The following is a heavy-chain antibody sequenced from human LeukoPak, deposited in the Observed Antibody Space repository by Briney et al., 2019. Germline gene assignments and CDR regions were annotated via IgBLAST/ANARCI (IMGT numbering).Heavy chain of an antibody. J-gene: IGHJ4*02. D-gene: IGHD2-15*01. CDR3: ARDEVASPYYFDY. Sequence: ASVTVSCKASGYTFTSYGISWVRQAPGKGLEWMGWISDYNGNTNYAQKLQGRVTMTTDPSTSTAYLELRSLRSDDTAVYYCARDEVASPYYFDYWGQGTLVTVSS. CDR2: ISDYNGNT. CDR1: GYTFTSYG. V-gene: IGHV1-18*04.